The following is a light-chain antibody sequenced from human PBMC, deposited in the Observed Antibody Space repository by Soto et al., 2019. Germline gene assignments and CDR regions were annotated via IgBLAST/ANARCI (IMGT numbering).Light chain of an antibody. V-gene: IGKV3D-20*02. J-gene: IGKJ5*01. CDR1: QTVSNNY. CDR2: GAS. Sequence: EIVLKQSPGTLSLSPGERATPSCRASQTVSNNYLAWYQQKPGQAPRLLIYGASSRATGIPDRFSGSGSGTDFTLTISRLEPEDFAVYYCQQRSNWPQVTFGQGTRLEIK. CDR3: QQRSNWPQVT.